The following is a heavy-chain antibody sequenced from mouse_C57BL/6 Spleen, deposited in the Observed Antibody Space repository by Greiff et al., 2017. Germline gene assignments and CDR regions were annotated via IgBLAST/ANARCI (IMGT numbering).Heavy chain of an antibody. CDR3: ARKRDDYDGYAMDY. CDR1: GFSLTSYG. Sequence: QVHVKQSGPGLVQPSQSLSITCTVSGFSLTSYGVHWVRQSPGKGLEWLGVIWSGGSTDYNAAFISRLSISKDNSKSQVFFKMNRLQADDTAIYYCARKRDDYDGYAMDYWGQGTSVTVSS. V-gene: IGHV2-2*01. CDR2: IWSGGST. D-gene: IGHD2-4*01. J-gene: IGHJ4*01.